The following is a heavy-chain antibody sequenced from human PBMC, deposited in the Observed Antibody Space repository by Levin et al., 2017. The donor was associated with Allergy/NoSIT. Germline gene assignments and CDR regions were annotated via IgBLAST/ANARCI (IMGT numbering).Heavy chain of an antibody. CDR1: GYTFTSYA. V-gene: IGHV1-3*01. D-gene: IGHD3-10*01. CDR2: INAGNGNT. J-gene: IGHJ1*01. CDR3: ARDQTALLWFRATSYFQH. Sequence: GESLKISCKASGYTFTSYAMHWVRQAPGQRLEWMGWINAGNGNTKYSQKFQGRVTITRDTSASTAYMELSSLRSEDTAVYYCARDQTALLWFRATSYFQHWGQGTLVTVSS.